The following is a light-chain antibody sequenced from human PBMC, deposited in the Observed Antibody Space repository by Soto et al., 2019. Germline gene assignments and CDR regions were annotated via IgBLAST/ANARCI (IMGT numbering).Light chain of an antibody. Sequence: QAVVTQEPSLTVSPGETVTLTCASSTGAVTSGFYPNWFQQKPGQAPRALIYSTNSRHSRTPARFSGSLLGGKAALTLSSVQPEDEAEYYCLLYYGGPRVVFSGGTKLT. CDR1: TGAVTSGFY. J-gene: IGLJ2*01. V-gene: IGLV7-43*01. CDR3: LLYYGGPRVV. CDR2: STN.